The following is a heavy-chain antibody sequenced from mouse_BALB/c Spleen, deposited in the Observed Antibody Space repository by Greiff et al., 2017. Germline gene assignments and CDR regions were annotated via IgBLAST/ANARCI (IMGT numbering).Heavy chain of an antibody. V-gene: IGHV4-1*02. Sequence: EVKLLESGGGLVQPGGSLKLSCAASGFDFSRYWMSWVRQAPGKGLEWIGEINPDSSTINYTPSLKDKFIISRDNAKNTLYLQMSKVRSEDTALYYCARPGDLYGNYAMDYWGQGTSVTVSS. D-gene: IGHD2-1*01. CDR3: ARPGDLYGNYAMDY. CDR1: GFDFSRYW. J-gene: IGHJ4*01. CDR2: INPDSSTI.